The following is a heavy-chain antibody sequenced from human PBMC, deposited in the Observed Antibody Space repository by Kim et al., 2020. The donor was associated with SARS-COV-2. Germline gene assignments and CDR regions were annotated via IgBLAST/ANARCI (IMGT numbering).Heavy chain of an antibody. CDR1: GFTFSSYA. CDR2: ISGSGGST. Sequence: GGSLRLSCAASGFTFSSYAMSWVRQAPGKGLEGVSAISGSGGSTYYADSVKGRFTISRDNSKNTLYLQMKSLRAEDTAVYYCAPKEQGSDWYKNYYNYGTDDWVQATTVTVSS. V-gene: IGHV3-23*01. J-gene: IGHJ6*02. CDR3: APKEQGSDWYKNYYNYGTDD. D-gene: IGHD6-19*01.